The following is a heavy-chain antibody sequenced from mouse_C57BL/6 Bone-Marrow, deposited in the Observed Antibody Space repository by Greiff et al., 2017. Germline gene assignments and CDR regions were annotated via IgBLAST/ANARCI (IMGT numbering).Heavy chain of an antibody. CDR2: IYPGDGDT. V-gene: IGHV1-80*01. J-gene: IGHJ3*01. CDR1: GYAFSSYW. CDR3: AREAQARFAY. Sequence: QVQLQQSGAELVKPGASVKISCKASGYAFSSYWMNWVKQRPGKGLEWIGQIYPGDGDTNYNGKLKGKATLTEDKSSSTSYMQLSSLTAEDSAFYFCAREAQARFAYWGQGTLVTVSA.